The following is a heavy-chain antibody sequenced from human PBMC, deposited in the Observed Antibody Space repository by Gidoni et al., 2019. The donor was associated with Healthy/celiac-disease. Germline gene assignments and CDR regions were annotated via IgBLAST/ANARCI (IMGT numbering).Heavy chain of an antibody. V-gene: IGHV1-69*04. Sequence: QVQLVPSGAEVKKPGSSVKVSCKASGGTFSSYAISWVRQAPGQGREWMGRIIPILGIANYAQKFQGRVTITADKSTSTAYMELSSLRSEDTAVYYCARESSWLVGATNWFDPWGQGTLVTVSS. D-gene: IGHD1-26*01. CDR2: IIPILGIA. CDR1: GGTFSSYA. J-gene: IGHJ5*02. CDR3: ARESSWLVGATNWFDP.